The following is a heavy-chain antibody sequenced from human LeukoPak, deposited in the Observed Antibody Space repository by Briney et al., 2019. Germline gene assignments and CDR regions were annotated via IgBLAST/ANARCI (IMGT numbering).Heavy chain of an antibody. CDR2: ISYDGSNK. J-gene: IGHJ3*02. V-gene: IGHV3-30*18. D-gene: IGHD6-19*01. CDR3: AKDLASSGWLGAFDI. Sequence: GGSLRLSCAASGFTFSSYGMHWVRQAPGKGLEWVAVISYDGSNKYYADSVKGRFTISRDNSKNTLYLQVNSLRAEDTAVYYCAKDLASSGWLGAFDIWGQGTMVTVSS. CDR1: GFTFSSYG.